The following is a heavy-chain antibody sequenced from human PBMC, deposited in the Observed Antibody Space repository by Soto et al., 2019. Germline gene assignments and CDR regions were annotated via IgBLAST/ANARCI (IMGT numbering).Heavy chain of an antibody. J-gene: IGHJ4*02. CDR1: GGYIRDVDDY. CDR3: ARVTPPTADFDYWTGYYTHDY. V-gene: IGHV4-30-4*08. D-gene: IGHD3-3*01. CDR2: IYYSGFT. Sequence: PSETLCVTCNVFGGYIRDVDDYWILNHQPPGKGLEWIGYIYYSGFTYYNPSLKSRVIISVDTSKNQISLKVRSVTAADTAVYFCARVTPPTADFDYWTGYYTHDYWGQGALVTV.